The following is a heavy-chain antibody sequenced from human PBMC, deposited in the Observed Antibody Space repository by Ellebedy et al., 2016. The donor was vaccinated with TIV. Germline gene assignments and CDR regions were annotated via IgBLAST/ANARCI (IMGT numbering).Heavy chain of an antibody. Sequence: GESLKISCAASGFTFSDYYLSWIRQAPGKGLEWISYISNSGTDMYYADSVKGRFTISRDNAKNSLYLQMNSLRAEDTAVYYGARLNGGVEYWGQGTLVTVSS. CDR1: GFTFSDYY. J-gene: IGHJ4*02. CDR3: ARLNGGVEY. CDR2: ISNSGTDM. D-gene: IGHD4-23*01. V-gene: IGHV3-11*01.